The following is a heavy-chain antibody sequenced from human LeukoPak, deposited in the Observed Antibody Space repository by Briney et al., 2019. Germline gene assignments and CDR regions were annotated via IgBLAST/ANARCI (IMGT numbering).Heavy chain of an antibody. D-gene: IGHD7-27*01. V-gene: IGHV1-8*01. CDR2: TSPNSGDT. CDR1: GYTFTSYD. Sequence: ASVKVSCKASGYTFTSYDFNWVRQATGQRPEWMGWTSPNSGDTGYAQKFQDRVTMTRNTSISTAYMELSSLRSDDTAVYYCARGPPNWGYDYWGPGTLVTVSS. J-gene: IGHJ4*02. CDR3: ARGPPNWGYDY.